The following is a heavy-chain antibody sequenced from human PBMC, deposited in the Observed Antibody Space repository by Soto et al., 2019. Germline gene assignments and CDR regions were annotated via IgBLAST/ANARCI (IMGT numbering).Heavy chain of an antibody. CDR3: ARGLNTDSGAYYSFAY. V-gene: IGHV1-18*01. CDR1: GYHFTAYG. Sequence: ASVKVSCKTSGYHFTAYGLAWLRQAPGQRPEWMGWVSTNNADTNYAQKFQGRVTMTTDKSTTTTYMELRSLRSDDTAVYYCARGLNTDSGAYYSFAYWGQGTLVTVSS. J-gene: IGHJ4*02. CDR2: VSTNNADT. D-gene: IGHD3-22*01.